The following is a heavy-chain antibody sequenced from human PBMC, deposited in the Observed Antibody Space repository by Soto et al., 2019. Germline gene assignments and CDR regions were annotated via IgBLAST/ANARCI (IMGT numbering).Heavy chain of an antibody. V-gene: IGHV3-30*18. CDR2: ISFDGSNQ. J-gene: IGHJ6*02. Sequence: QVQLVESGGGVVQPGKSLRLSCAASGFTFSSYGMHWVRQAPGTRPEWVAIISFDGSNQYYADSVKGRFTISRNNSKNTLYLQMNSLRAEDTAVYYCAKRRQLGDYYYYGMDVWGQGTTVTVSS. CDR1: GFTFSSYG. CDR3: AKRRQLGDYYYYGMDV. D-gene: IGHD3-10*01.